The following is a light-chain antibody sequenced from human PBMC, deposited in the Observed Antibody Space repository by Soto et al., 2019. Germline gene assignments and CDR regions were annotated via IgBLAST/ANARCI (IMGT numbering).Light chain of an antibody. V-gene: IGKV3D-15*01. Sequence: EIVMTQPPATPSVSPGESLTLSCRASQLFSSNLAWYQRRPGQAPRLLISGASRRATGIPDRFSGAGSGTDFTLTISRLEPEDFALYYCQQYNNWPPVTFGQGTKVDIK. CDR3: QQYNNWPPVT. J-gene: IGKJ1*01. CDR1: QLFSSN. CDR2: GAS.